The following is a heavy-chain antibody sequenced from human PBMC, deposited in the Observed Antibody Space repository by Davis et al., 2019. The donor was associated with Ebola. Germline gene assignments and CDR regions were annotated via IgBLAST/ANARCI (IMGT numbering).Heavy chain of an antibody. CDR1: GGSISSGGYY. CDR3: ARGGDSSGYYHYYYGMDV. D-gene: IGHD3-22*01. V-gene: IGHV4-31*03. J-gene: IGHJ6*02. CDR2: IYYSGST. Sequence: PSETLSLTCTVSGGSISSGGYYWSWIRQHPGKGLEWIGYIYYSGSTYYNPSLKSRVTISVDTSKNQFSLKLSSVTAADTAVYYCARGGDSSGYYHYYYGMDVWGQGTTVTVSS.